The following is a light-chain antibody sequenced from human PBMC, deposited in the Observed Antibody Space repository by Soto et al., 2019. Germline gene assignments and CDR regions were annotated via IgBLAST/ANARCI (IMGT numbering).Light chain of an antibody. Sequence: QAALTQPASVYGSPGQSITISCTGTSSDVGGYNYVSWYQQHPGKAPKLMIYDVSNRPSGVSNRFSGSKSGNTASLTISGLQAEDEADYFCSSYTSSSAPSAVFGGGTQLTVL. J-gene: IGLJ7*01. V-gene: IGLV2-14*01. CDR2: DVS. CDR1: SSDVGGYNY. CDR3: SSYTSSSAPSAV.